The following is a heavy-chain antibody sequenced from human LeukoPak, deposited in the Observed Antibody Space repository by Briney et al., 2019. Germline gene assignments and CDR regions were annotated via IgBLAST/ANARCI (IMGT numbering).Heavy chain of an antibody. D-gene: IGHD3-9*01. CDR2: IIPIFGTA. V-gene: IGHV1-69*13. J-gene: IGHJ4*02. CDR1: GGTFSSYA. CDR3: ARAKGPETNYDILTGYRY. Sequence: SVKVSCKASGGTFSSYAISWVRQAPGQGLEWMGGIIPIFGTANYAQKFQGRVTITADESSSTAYMELSSLRSEDTAVYYCARAKGPETNYDILTGYRYWGQGTLVTVSS.